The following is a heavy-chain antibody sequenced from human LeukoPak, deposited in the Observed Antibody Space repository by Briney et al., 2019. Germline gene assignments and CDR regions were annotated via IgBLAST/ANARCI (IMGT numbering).Heavy chain of an antibody. Sequence: QPGGSLRLSCAASGFTFSSYGMHWVRQAPGKGLEWVAFIRYDGSNKYYADSVKGRFTISRDNSKNTLYLQMNSLRAEDTAVYYCAKAITVMIGDAFDIWGQGTMVTVSS. J-gene: IGHJ3*02. V-gene: IGHV3-30*02. CDR1: GFTFSSYG. CDR3: AKAITVMIGDAFDI. D-gene: IGHD3-22*01. CDR2: IRYDGSNK.